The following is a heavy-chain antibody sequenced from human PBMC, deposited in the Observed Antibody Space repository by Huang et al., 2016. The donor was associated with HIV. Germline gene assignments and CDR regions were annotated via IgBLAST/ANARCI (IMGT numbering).Heavy chain of an antibody. Sequence: QVQLQESGPGLVKPAETLSLSCSVSGGSIRNYYWSWIRQPAGKGREGIGRMYTSGTTNYNPSLRSRVTMSLDTSKNQFSLRLTSVTAADTAVYYCAREGNDVGGGFDHWGQGTLVTVSS. D-gene: IGHD3-10*02. V-gene: IGHV4-4*07. CDR2: MYTSGTT. CDR1: GGSIRNYY. CDR3: AREGNDVGGGFDH. J-gene: IGHJ4*02.